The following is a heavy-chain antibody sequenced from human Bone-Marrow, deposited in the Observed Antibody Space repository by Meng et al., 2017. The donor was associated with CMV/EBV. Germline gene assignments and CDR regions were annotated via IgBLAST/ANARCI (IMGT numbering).Heavy chain of an antibody. Sequence: QVHLQQWGAGLLKPSETLSLTCAVYGGSFSGYYWSWIRQPPGKGLEWIGEINHSGSTNYNPSLKSRVTISVDTSKNQFSLKLSSVTAADTAVYYCAREGHNSSGWSRWGQGTLVTASS. CDR1: GGSFSGYY. V-gene: IGHV4-34*01. CDR2: INHSGST. CDR3: AREGHNSSGWSR. D-gene: IGHD6-19*01. J-gene: IGHJ4*02.